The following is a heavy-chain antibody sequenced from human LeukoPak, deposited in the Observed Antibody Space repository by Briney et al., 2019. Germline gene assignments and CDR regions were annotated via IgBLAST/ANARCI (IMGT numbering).Heavy chain of an antibody. D-gene: IGHD3-3*01. J-gene: IGHJ6*04. CDR1: GGTFSNYV. CDR3: ASVLRFLEWLSLDV. Sequence: ASVKVSCKASGGTFSNYVISWVRQAPGQGLEWMGWINPNSGGTNYAQKFQGRVTMTRDTSISTAYMELSRLRSDDTAVYYCASVLRFLEWLSLDVWGKGTTVTVSS. CDR2: INPNSGGT. V-gene: IGHV1-2*02.